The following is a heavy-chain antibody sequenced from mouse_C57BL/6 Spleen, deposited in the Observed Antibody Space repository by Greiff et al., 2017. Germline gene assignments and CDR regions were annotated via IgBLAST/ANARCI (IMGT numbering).Heavy chain of an antibody. CDR1: GFTFSDYG. D-gene: IGHD2-2*01. CDR2: ISSGSSTI. Sequence: EVQLVESGGGLVKPGGSLKLSCAASGFTFSDYGMHWVRQAPEKGLEWVAYISSGSSTIYYADTVKGRFTISRDNAKNTLFLQMTSLRSEDTAMYYCARKDYGYDGWFAYWGQGTLVTVSA. J-gene: IGHJ3*01. CDR3: ARKDYGYDGWFAY. V-gene: IGHV5-17*01.